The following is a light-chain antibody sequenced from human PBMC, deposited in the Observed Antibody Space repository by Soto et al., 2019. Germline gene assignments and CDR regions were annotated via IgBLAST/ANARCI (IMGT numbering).Light chain of an antibody. CDR3: CSYAGSYTVV. CDR2: DVS. CDR1: SSDVGHCNY. V-gene: IGLV2-11*01. Sequence: QSALTQPRSVSGSPGQSVIISCTGSSSDVGHCNYVSWYQQHPGKAPKLMIYDVSKRPSGVPYRFSGSKSGNTASLTISGLQADDDADYYCCSYAGSYTVVFGGGTKLTVL. J-gene: IGLJ2*01.